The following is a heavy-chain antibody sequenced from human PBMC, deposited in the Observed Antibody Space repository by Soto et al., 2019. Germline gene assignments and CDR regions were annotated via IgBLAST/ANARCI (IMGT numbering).Heavy chain of an antibody. Sequence: QVQLVQSGAEVKKPGASVKVSCKASGYTFTNSDIHWVRQATGQGLEWVGWVNPNSGNSGYALKLQRRVTMTTDSAISTAYMDLSSLRSEDTAVYYCAGGRYSGYDYLDSWGQGTLVIVSS. V-gene: IGHV1-8*01. D-gene: IGHD5-12*01. CDR2: VNPNSGNS. J-gene: IGHJ4*02. CDR3: AGGRYSGYDYLDS. CDR1: GYTFTNSD.